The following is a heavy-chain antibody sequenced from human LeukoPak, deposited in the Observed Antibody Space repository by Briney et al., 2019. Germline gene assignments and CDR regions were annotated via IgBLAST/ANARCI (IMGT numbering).Heavy chain of an antibody. D-gene: IGHD5-24*01. CDR2: IYYSGST. V-gene: IGHV4-39*07. CDR3: ARGRDGHDY. Sequence: SETLSLTCTVSGGSISNSGYYWGWIRQPPGKGLEWIGNIYYSGSTNYNPSLKSRVTISVDTSKDQLSLKVSSVTAADTAVYYCARGRDGHDYWGQGTLVTVSS. J-gene: IGHJ4*02. CDR1: GGSISNSGYY.